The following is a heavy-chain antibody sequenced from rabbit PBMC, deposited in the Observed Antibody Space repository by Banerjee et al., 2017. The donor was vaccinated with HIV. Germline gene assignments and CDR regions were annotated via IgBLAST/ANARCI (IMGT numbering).Heavy chain of an antibody. CDR2: IYAGSSGST. D-gene: IGHD7-1*01. J-gene: IGHJ4*01. CDR3: ARDAGGDGYSNDL. CDR1: GLDFSSSYW. Sequence: QEQLEESGGDLVKPEGSLTLTCTASGLDFSSSYWICWVRQAPGKGLEWIACIYAGSSGSTYYASWAKGRFTISKTSSTTVTLQMTSLTVADTATYFCARDAGGDGYSNDLWGPGTLVTVS. V-gene: IGHV1S45*01.